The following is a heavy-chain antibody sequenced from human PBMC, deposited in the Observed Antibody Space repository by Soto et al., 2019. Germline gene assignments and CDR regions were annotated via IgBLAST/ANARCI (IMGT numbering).Heavy chain of an antibody. CDR1: GYTFSTYG. J-gene: IGHJ5*02. D-gene: IGHD1-1*01. Sequence: QVQLVQSGAEVKNPGASVKVSCKASGYTFSTYGFSWVRQAPGQGLEWMGWIGADNGDTNYAQNFQGRVTMTTDTATLTFGRELWRLTSDDTFVYFCARAWKGAEGFDPWGQGTLVAGSS. CDR3: ARAWKGAEGFDP. CDR2: IGADNGDT. V-gene: IGHV1-18*01.